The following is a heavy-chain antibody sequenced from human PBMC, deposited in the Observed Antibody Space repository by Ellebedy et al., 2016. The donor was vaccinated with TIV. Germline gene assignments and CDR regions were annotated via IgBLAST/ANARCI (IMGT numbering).Heavy chain of an antibody. CDR1: GYSFTSYW. CDR3: ARRDGYNLYCFDY. D-gene: IGHD5-24*01. J-gene: IGHJ4*02. CDR2: IYPGDSDT. V-gene: IGHV5-51*01. Sequence: GGSLRLSCKGSGYSFTSYWISWVRQMPGKGLEWMGIIYPGDSDTTYSPSFQGQVTISADRSISTAYLQWSSLKASDTAMYYCARRDGYNLYCFDYWGQGTLVTVSS.